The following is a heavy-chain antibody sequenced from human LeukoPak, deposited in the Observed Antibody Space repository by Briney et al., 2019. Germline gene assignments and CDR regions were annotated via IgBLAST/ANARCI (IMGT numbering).Heavy chain of an antibody. CDR2: INSDGSST. Sequence: GGSLRLSCAASGFTFSSYWMHWVRQAPGKGLVWVSRINSDGSSTSYADSVKGRFTISRDNAKNTLYLQMNSLRAEDTAVYYCARRASAYEFDHWGQGTLVTVSS. J-gene: IGHJ4*02. CDR1: GFTFSSYW. V-gene: IGHV3-74*01. CDR3: ARRASAYEFDH. D-gene: IGHD2-8*01.